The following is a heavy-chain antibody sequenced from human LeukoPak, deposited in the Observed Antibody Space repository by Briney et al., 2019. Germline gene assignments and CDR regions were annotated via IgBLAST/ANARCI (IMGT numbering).Heavy chain of an antibody. V-gene: IGHV4-59*01. CDR1: GGSISSYY. CDR2: IYYSGST. Sequence: SQTLSLTCTVSGGSISSYYWSWIRQPPGKGLEWIGYIYYSGSTNYNPSLKSRVTISVDTSKNQFSLKLSSVTAADTAVYYCARSIRRMTAGHLKRYCSGGSCPLGFWYYGMDVWGQGTTVTVSS. CDR3: ARSIRRMTAGHLKRYCSGGSCPLGFWYYGMDV. J-gene: IGHJ6*02. D-gene: IGHD2-15*01.